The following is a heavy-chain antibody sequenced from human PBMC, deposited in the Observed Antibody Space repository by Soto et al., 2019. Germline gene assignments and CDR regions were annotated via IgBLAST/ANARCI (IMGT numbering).Heavy chain of an antibody. CDR1: GGTFSSYT. Sequence: QVQLVQSGAEVKKPGSSVKVSCKASGGTFSSYTINWVRQAPGQGLEWMGMIIPILGIANYAQKFQDRVTITADKSTSTAYMELRSLRSEDTAVYYCARGRGGRGDYWGQGTLVNVSS. CDR3: ARGRGGRGDY. J-gene: IGHJ4*02. V-gene: IGHV1-69*02. CDR2: IIPILGIA. D-gene: IGHD2-15*01.